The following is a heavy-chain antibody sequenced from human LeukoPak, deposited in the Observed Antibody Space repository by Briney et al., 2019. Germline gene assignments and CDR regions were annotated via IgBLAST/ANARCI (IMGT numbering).Heavy chain of an antibody. D-gene: IGHD1-26*01. J-gene: IGHJ4*02. CDR1: GFVFHNYA. Sequence: GGSLRLSCAASGFVFHNYAMTWVRQAPGKGLEWVSVIYSGGSTYYADSVKGRFTISRDNSKNTLYLQVNSLRAEDTAVYYCARGLSGSYHYFDYWGQGTLVTVSS. V-gene: IGHV3-53*01. CDR2: IYSGGST. CDR3: ARGLSGSYHYFDY.